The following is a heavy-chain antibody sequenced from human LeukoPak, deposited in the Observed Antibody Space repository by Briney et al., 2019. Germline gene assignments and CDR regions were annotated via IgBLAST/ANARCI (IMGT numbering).Heavy chain of an antibody. J-gene: IGHJ4*02. V-gene: IGHV3-21*01. CDR2: ISSSSSYI. CDR1: GFTFSSYS. CDR3: ARAKPIPFTYGSGSYYAYFDY. D-gene: IGHD3-10*01. Sequence: PGGSLRLPCAASGFTFSSYSMNWVRQAPGKGLEWVSSISSSSSYIYYADSVKGRFTISRDNAKNSLYLQMNSLRAEDTAVYYCARAKPIPFTYGSGSYYAYFDYWGQETLVTVSS.